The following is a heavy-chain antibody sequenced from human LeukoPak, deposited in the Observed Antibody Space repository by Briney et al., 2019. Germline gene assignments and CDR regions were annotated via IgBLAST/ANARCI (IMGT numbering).Heavy chain of an antibody. V-gene: IGHV3-15*01. CDR2: IKSKSEGATR. Sequence: PGGSLRLSCVASGFTFTEAWMSWVRQAPGKGLEWIGRIKSKSEGATRDFAAPVKGRVTTSRDESKNTVYLHMDSLKIEDTAMYYCAAGTGNPDFDYWGQGTLVTVSS. CDR3: AAGTGNPDFDY. D-gene: IGHD1-1*01. J-gene: IGHJ4*02. CDR1: GFTFTEAW.